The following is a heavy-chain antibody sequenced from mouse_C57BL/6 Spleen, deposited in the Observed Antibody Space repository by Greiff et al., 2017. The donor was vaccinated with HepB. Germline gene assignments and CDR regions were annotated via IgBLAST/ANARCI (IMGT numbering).Heavy chain of an antibody. CDR3: AIRCSSPDWYFDV. J-gene: IGHJ1*03. D-gene: IGHD1-1*01. V-gene: IGHV1-26*01. CDR2: INPNKGGN. Sequence: VQLQQSGPELVQPGASVKITCKASGYTFTDYYMNWVRQSHGKSLEWMGVINPNKGGNSYNQKFKGNATLTVDNTSSTADMELRSLTSEAAAVYYCAIRCSSPDWYFDVWGTVTTVTVSS. CDR1: GYTFTDYY.